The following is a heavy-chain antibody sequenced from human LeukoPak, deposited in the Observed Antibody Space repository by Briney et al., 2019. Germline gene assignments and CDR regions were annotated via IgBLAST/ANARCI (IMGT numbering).Heavy chain of an antibody. J-gene: IGHJ3*02. V-gene: IGHV3-30*03. CDR2: ISYDGSNK. Sequence: GGSLRLSCAASGFTFSSYGMHWVRQAPGKGLEWVAVISYDGSNKYYADSVKGRFTISRDNSKNTLYLQMNSLRAEDTAVYYCARGRDYYDSSGYYLGWAFDIWGQGTMVTVSS. CDR3: ARGRDYYDSSGYYLGWAFDI. CDR1: GFTFSSYG. D-gene: IGHD3-22*01.